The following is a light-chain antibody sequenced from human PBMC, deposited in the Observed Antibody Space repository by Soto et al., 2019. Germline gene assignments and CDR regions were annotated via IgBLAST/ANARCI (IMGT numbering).Light chain of an antibody. V-gene: IGKV3-20*01. CDR1: QTGSNSY. CDR2: GVS. CDR3: QHYGYPQWT. J-gene: IGKJ1*01. Sequence: EFTQSPGSLSKSPGERATLSCRASQTGSNSYLAWYQQKSGQAPRLLIYGVSTRATGIPDRFSGSGSGTEFALTISRLEPEDFVVYICQHYGYPQWTFGPGTKVDIK.